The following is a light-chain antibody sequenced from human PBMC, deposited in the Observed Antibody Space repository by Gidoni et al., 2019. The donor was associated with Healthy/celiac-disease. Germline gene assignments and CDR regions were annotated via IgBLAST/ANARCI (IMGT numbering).Light chain of an antibody. V-gene: IGLV1-40*01. CDR3: QSYDSSLSCVV. CDR2: GNS. CDR1: SSNIGAGYA. Sequence: HYVLTQTPAVSGAPGQRVTISCTGSSSNIGAGYAVHWYQQLPGPAPQLLIYGNSNRTSGVPDRFSGSTSGTSASLSITGLQSEDEADYYFQSYDSSLSCVVFGGGTKLTVL. J-gene: IGLJ2*01.